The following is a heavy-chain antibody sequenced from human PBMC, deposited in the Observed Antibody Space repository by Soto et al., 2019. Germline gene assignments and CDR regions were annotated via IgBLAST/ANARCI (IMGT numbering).Heavy chain of an antibody. CDR1: GFTFSSYA. V-gene: IGHV3-30-3*01. Sequence: QVQLVESGGGVVQPGRSLRLSCAASGFTFSSYAMHWVRQAPGKGLEWVAVISYDGSNKYYADSVKGRFTISRDNSKNTLYLQMNSLRAEDTAVYYCARDHPDYGMDVWGQGTTVTVSS. J-gene: IGHJ6*02. CDR3: ARDHPDYGMDV. CDR2: ISYDGSNK.